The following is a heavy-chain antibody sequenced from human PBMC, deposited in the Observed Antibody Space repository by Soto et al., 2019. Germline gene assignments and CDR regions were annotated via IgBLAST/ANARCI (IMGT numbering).Heavy chain of an antibody. D-gene: IGHD1-26*01. Sequence: QVQLVQSGAEVKEPGASVPVSCKASGYTFKSYDVMWVRKAPGQGLEWMGWISGHNGKADYAENFQGRVIMTTDTSTATAAMDLRCLRSDDTSVYYCARKGFIGNFAMDFWGPGPTVTVS. CDR3: ARKGFIGNFAMDF. CDR1: GYTFKSYD. CDR2: ISGHNGKA. J-gene: IGHJ6*02. V-gene: IGHV1-18*04.